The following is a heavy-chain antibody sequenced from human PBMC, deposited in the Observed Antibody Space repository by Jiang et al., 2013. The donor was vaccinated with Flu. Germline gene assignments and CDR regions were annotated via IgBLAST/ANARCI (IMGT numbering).Heavy chain of an antibody. D-gene: IGHD3-10*01. V-gene: IGHV6-1*01. CDR1: GDSVSSNSVA. J-gene: IGHJ3*02. CDR2: TYYRSKWYN. CDR3: TRDTPRQRGVGGASDI. Sequence: SQTLSLTCAISGDSVSSNSVAWNWIRQSPSRGLEWLGRTYYRSKWYNDYAVSVKSRISINPDTSKNQFALQVNSVTPEDTALYYCTRDTPRQRGVGGASDIWGQGTMVTVSS.